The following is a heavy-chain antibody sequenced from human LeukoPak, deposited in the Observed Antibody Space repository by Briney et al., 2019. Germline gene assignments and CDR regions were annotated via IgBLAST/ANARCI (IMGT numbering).Heavy chain of an antibody. V-gene: IGHV4-34*01. J-gene: IGHJ4*02. CDR3: APIFGDYSDFDS. CDR1: GGSFSNYY. Sequence: PSETLSLTCAVYGGSFSNYYLSWVRQTPRKGLEWIGEITHHGSTNYNPSLKSRVTILVDTSKRQFSLRLTSVAAADTAVYYCAPIFGDYSDFDSWGQGTLVTVSS. D-gene: IGHD4-17*01. CDR2: ITHHGST.